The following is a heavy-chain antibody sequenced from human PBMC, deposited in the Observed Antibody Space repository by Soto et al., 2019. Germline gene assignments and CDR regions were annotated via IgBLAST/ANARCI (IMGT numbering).Heavy chain of an antibody. V-gene: IGHV5-51*01. Sequence: PVESLKISCKGSGYSFSTYWIGWVRQMPGKGLEWMGIIYPGDSDTRYRPSFQDQVTISADKSISTAYLQWSSLNASDTAMYYCARQSPVNDYAMSGYYSLDYWGQGTLVTVSS. CDR1: GYSFSTYW. D-gene: IGHD3-22*01. CDR2: IYPGDSDT. CDR3: ARQSPVNDYAMSGYYSLDY. J-gene: IGHJ4*02.